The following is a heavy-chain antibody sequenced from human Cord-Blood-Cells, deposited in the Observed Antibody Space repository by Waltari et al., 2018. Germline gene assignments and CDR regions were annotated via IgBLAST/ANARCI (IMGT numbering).Heavy chain of an antibody. V-gene: IGHV1-69*01. CDR2: IIPIVGTA. Sequence: QVQLVQSGAEVKKPGSSVKVSCKASGGTFSSYAISWVRQAPGQGLWWMGGIIPIVGTANYAQKFQGRVTITADESTSTAYMELSSLRSEDTAVYYCARDGAFDDYDAFDIWGQGTMVTVSS. D-gene: IGHD1-1*01. J-gene: IGHJ3*02. CDR3: ARDGAFDDYDAFDI. CDR1: GGTFSSYA.